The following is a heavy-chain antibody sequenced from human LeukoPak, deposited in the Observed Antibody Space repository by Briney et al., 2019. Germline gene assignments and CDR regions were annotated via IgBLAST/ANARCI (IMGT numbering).Heavy chain of an antibody. CDR2: IRSKAYGGTT. CDR1: GFTFGDYA. CDR3: TRDFKYCSSTSCSNDY. Sequence: GGSLRLSCTASGFTFGDYAISWFRQAPGKGLEWVGFIRSKAYGGTTEYAASVKGRFTISRDDSKSIAYLQMNSLKTEDTAVYYCTRDFKYCSSTSCSNDYWGQGTLVTVSS. D-gene: IGHD2-2*01. J-gene: IGHJ4*02. V-gene: IGHV3-49*03.